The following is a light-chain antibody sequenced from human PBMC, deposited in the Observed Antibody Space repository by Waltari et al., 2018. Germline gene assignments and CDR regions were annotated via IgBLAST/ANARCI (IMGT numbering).Light chain of an antibody. CDR1: RSNIGTHY. CDR2: RNN. Sequence: QSVLTQPPSASGTPGQRVTISCSGSRSNIGTHYVYWYQQLPGTAPKLLIYRNNQRSSGVPDRFSGSKSGTSASLAISGLRSEDEADYYCAVWDDSLSGRVFGGGTKVTVL. CDR3: AVWDDSLSGRV. V-gene: IGLV1-47*01. J-gene: IGLJ3*02.